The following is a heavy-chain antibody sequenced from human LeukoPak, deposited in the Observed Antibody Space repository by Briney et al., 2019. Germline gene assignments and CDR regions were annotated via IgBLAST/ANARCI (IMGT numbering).Heavy chain of an antibody. CDR1: GFTFSSYS. CDR3: ARVPPGTMIVHFFDY. D-gene: IGHD3-22*01. V-gene: IGHV3-48*01. CDR2: TSSSSSTI. Sequence: GGSLRLSCAASGFTFSSYSMNWVRQAPVKGLEWVSYTSSSSSTIYYADSVKGRFTISRDNAKNSLYLQMNSLRAEDTAVYYCARVPPGTMIVHFFDYWGQGALVTVSS. J-gene: IGHJ4*02.